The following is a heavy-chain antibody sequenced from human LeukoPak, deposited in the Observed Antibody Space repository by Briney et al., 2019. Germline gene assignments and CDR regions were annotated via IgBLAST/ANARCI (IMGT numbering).Heavy chain of an antibody. J-gene: IGHJ4*02. CDR2: IYSGGST. CDR3: AREYDGY. D-gene: IGHD3-16*01. Sequence: GGSLRLSCAASGFTVSSNYMSWVRQAPGKGLEWVPVIYSGGSTSYADSVKGRFTISRDNSKNTLYLQMNSLRAEDTAVYYCAREYDGYWGQGTLVTVSS. V-gene: IGHV3-53*01. CDR1: GFTVSSNY.